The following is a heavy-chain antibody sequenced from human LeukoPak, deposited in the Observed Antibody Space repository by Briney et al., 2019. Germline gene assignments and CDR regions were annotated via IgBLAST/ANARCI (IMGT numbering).Heavy chain of an antibody. D-gene: IGHD3-22*01. V-gene: IGHV4-59*01. CDR2: IYYSGST. J-gene: IGHJ4*02. CDR3: AREGYYYDSSGYFTFDY. Sequence: SETLSLTCTVSGGSISSYYWSWIRQPPGKGLEWIGYIYYSGSTNYNPSLKSRVTISVDTSKNQFSLKLSPVTAADTAVYYCAREGYYYDSSGYFTFDYWGQGTLVTVSS. CDR1: GGSISSYY.